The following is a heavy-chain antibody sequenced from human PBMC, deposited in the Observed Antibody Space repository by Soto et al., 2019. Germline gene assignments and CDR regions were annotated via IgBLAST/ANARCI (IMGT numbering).Heavy chain of an antibody. CDR2: NSAYNGNT. J-gene: IGHJ4*02. CDR1: GYTFTNYG. V-gene: IGHV1-18*01. CDR3: ARAQEETSMGDFGD. D-gene: IGHD5-18*01. Sequence: QVQLVQSGAEVKTPGASVKVSCKASGYTFTNYGISWERQAPGQGHEWMGWNSAYNGNTNYVQKLQGRVTMNTDTSSITADMDLTALRSDDTALYYGARAQEETSMGDFGDSGQGTLVTISS.